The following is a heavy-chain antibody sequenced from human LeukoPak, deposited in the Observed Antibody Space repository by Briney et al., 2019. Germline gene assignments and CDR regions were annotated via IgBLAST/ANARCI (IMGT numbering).Heavy chain of an antibody. D-gene: IGHD2-2*01. J-gene: IGHJ4*02. CDR3: AKLEGSSTSCYDY. V-gene: IGHV3-23*01. CDR1: GFTFSSYA. Sequence: GGSLRLSCAASGFTFSSYAMSWVRQAPGKGLEWVSAISGSGGSTYYADSVKGRFTISRENSKNTLYVQMNSLRAEDTAVYYCAKLEGSSTSCYDYWGQGTLVTVSS. CDR2: ISGSGGST.